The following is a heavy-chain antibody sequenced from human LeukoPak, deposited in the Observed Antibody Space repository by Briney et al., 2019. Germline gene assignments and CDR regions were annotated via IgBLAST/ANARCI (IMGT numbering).Heavy chain of an antibody. CDR1: GFTFSSYA. V-gene: IGHV3-23*01. Sequence: GGTLTLPCAASGFTFSSYAMSWVRQAPGKGLEWVSAISGSGGSTYYADSVKGRFTIYRDNSKTTLYLHMNSLRAEDTAVYSCAKDIIAAANWFDPWGQGTLVTVSS. CDR3: AKDIIAAANWFDP. CDR2: ISGSGGST. J-gene: IGHJ5*02. D-gene: IGHD6-25*01.